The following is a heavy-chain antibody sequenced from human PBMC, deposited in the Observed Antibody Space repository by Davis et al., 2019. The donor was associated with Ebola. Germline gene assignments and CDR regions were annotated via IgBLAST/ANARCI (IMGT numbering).Heavy chain of an antibody. CDR2: NNHSGST. J-gene: IGHJ6*02. V-gene: IGHV4-34*01. D-gene: IGHD2-2*01. CDR1: GGSFSGYY. Sequence: PSETLSLTCAVYGGSFSGYYWRWIRQPPGKGLEWIGENNHSGSTNYNPSLKSRVTISVDTSKNQFSLKLSSVTAADTAVYYCSRASTRTYYYYYGMDVWGQGTTVTVSS. CDR3: SRASTRTYYYYYGMDV.